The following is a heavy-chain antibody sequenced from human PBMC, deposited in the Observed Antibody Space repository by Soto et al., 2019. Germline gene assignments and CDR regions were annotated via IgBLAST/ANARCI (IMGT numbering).Heavy chain of an antibody. Sequence: QVQLQQWGAGLLKPSETLSLTCAVYGGSFSGYYWSWIRQPPGKGLEWIGEINHSGSTNYNPSLKSRVTISVDTSKNQFSLKLSSVTAADTAVYYCAGSITMIVVVQYQGAFDIWGQGTMVTVSS. D-gene: IGHD3-22*01. J-gene: IGHJ3*02. CDR2: INHSGST. V-gene: IGHV4-34*01. CDR3: AGSITMIVVVQYQGAFDI. CDR1: GGSFSGYY.